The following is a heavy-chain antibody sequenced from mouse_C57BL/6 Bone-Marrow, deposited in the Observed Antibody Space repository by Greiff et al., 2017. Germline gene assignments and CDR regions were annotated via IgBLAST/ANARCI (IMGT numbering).Heavy chain of an antibody. J-gene: IGHJ3*01. CDR2: FSNLAYSI. V-gene: IGHV5-15*01. Sequence: DVKLVESGGGLVQPGGSLKLSCAASGFTFSDYGMAWVRQAPRKGPAWVAFFSNLAYSIYYADTVTGRFTISRENAKNTLYLEMSSLRSEDTAMYYCAKGDWFAYWGQGTLVTVSA. CDR3: AKGDWFAY. CDR1: GFTFSDYG.